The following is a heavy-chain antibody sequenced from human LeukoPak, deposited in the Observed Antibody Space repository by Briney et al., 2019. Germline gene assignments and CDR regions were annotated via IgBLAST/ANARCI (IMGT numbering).Heavy chain of an antibody. CDR3: ARWVRGVITWFDP. CDR2: IYYSGST. D-gene: IGHD3-10*01. CDR1: GGSISSYY. J-gene: IGHJ5*02. Sequence: PSETLSLTCTVSGGSISSYYWSWIRQPPGKGLEWIGYIYYSGSTNYNPSLKSRVTISVDTSKNQFSLKLSSVTAADTAVYYCARWVRGVITWFDPWGQRTLVTVSS. V-gene: IGHV4-59*01.